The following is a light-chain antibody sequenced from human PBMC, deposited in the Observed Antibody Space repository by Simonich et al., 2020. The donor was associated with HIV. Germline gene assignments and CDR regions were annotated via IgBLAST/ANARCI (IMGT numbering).Light chain of an antibody. CDR1: QSVSSNY. Sequence: EIMLTQSPGTLSLSPGERATLSCRASQSVSSNYLAWYQQKPGQAPRLLIYGASSRATGIPDRLSGSGSGTDFTLTISGLEAEDFAVYYCQQYGSSPQYTFGQGTKLEIK. V-gene: IGKV3-20*01. CDR2: GAS. J-gene: IGKJ2*01. CDR3: QQYGSSPQYT.